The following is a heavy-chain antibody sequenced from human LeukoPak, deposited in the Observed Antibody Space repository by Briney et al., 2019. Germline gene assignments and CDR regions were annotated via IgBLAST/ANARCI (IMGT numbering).Heavy chain of an antibody. V-gene: IGHV3-64D*09. CDR3: VKGNSCPSCAVDV. CDR2: TSSDGGFT. CDR1: GFTFNHYA. J-gene: IGHJ3*01. Sequence: GGSLRLSCSASGFTFNHYAMHWVRQAPGKGLEYVSTTSSDGGFTYYADSVKGRFTISRDNSKNTLYLQMSSLRADDTAVYYCVKGNSCPSCAVDVWGQGTMVTVSS. D-gene: IGHD4-23*01.